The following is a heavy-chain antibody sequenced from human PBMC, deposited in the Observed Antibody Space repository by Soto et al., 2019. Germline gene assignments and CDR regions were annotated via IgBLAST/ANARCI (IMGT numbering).Heavy chain of an antibody. CDR3: AGRYCTNGVCYTNFYSYIDV. V-gene: IGHV3-23*01. J-gene: IGHJ6*03. CDR1: GFTFSTYA. D-gene: IGHD2-8*01. CDR2: ITTSGGNT. Sequence: EVQLLESGGGLVQPGGSLRLSCAASGFTFSTYAMSWVRQAPGKGLEWFSTITTSGGNTYYADSVQGRFTISRDNSKNTLYLQMNSLRAEDTAVYYCAGRYCTNGVCYTNFYSYIDVWGKGTTCTVSS.